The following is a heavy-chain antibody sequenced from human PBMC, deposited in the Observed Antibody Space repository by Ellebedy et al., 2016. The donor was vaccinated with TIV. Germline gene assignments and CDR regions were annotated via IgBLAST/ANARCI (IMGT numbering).Heavy chain of an antibody. J-gene: IGHJ6*02. CDR2: VSYDGINK. CDR3: ARRATVSYYGIDL. D-gene: IGHD3-10*01. Sequence: GESLKISCAASGFTFTSYAMYWVRQAPGKGLEWVAIVSYDGINKYYADSVKGRFTISRDNSKSTLSLQMNSLRVEDTALYYCARRATVSYYGIDLWGQGTTVTVSS. V-gene: IGHV3-30-3*01. CDR1: GFTFTSYA.